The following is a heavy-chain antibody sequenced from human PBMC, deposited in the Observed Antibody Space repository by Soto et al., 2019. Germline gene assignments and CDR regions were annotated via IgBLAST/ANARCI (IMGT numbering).Heavy chain of an antibody. V-gene: IGHV3-30*03. CDR1: GFTFSSYG. D-gene: IGHD1-26*01. J-gene: IGHJ4*02. Sequence: QVQLVESGGGVVQPGMSLRLSCAASGFTFSSYGMHWVRQAPGKGLEWVAVISYDGSNKYYADSVKGRFTISRDNSKNPLYLQMNSLRAEDTAVYYCARSPYSVSYLAYFDYWGQGTLVTVSS. CDR3: ARSPYSVSYLAYFDY. CDR2: ISYDGSNK.